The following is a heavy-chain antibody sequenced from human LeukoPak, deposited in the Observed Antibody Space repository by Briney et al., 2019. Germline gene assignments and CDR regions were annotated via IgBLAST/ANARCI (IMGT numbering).Heavy chain of an antibody. CDR3: ATAIPPFGSYYYYGMDV. CDR2: FDPEDGET. V-gene: IGHV1-24*01. Sequence: ASVKVSCKASGYTLTELSMHWVRQAPGKGLEWMGGFDPEDGETIYAQKFQGRVTMTEDTSTDTAYMELSSLRSEDTAVYYCATAIPPFGSYYYYGMDVWGQGTTVTVSS. D-gene: IGHD2-21*01. CDR1: GYTLTELS. J-gene: IGHJ6*02.